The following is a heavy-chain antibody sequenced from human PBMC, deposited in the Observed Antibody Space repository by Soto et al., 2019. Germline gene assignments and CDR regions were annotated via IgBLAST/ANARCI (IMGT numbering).Heavy chain of an antibody. CDR3: ARGTLPIVVVPAAHHQIDY. J-gene: IGHJ4*02. CDR1: GFTFSSYW. Sequence: EVQLVESGGGLVQPGGSLRLSCAASGFTFSSYWMSWVRQAPGKGLEWVANIKQDGSEKYYVDSVKGRFTISRDNAKNSLYLQMNSLRAEDTAVYYCARGTLPIVVVPAAHHQIDYWGQGTLVTVSS. CDR2: IKQDGSEK. D-gene: IGHD2-2*01. V-gene: IGHV3-7*01.